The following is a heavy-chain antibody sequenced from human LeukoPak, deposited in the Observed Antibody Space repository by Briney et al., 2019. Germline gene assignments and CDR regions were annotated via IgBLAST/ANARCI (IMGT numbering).Heavy chain of an antibody. CDR3: ARFGEYYYDSSGYYGGGFDY. D-gene: IGHD3-22*01. V-gene: IGHV3-21*01. CDR2: ISSSSSYI. J-gene: IGHJ4*02. CDR1: GFTFSSYS. Sequence: PGGSLRLSCAASGFTFSSYSMNWVRQALGKGLEWVSSISSSSSYIYYADSVKGRFTISRDNAKNSLYLQMNSLRAEDTAVYYCARFGEYYYDSSGYYGGGFDYWGQGTLVTVSP.